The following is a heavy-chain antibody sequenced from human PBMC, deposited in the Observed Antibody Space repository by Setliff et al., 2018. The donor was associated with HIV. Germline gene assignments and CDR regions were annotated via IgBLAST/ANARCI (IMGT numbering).Heavy chain of an antibody. V-gene: IGHV4-4*09. D-gene: IGHD3-3*01. J-gene: IGHJ6*02. CDR2: ISATGST. Sequence: PSETLSLTCTVSNASISTYYWTWIRQPPGKGLGWIGRISATGSTKYNPSLEGRVTISVYTSQSQFSLRLSSVTAADTAVYYCARNNPVLSQTFGADGLDVWGQGTTVTVSS. CDR1: NASISTYY. CDR3: ARNNPVLSQTFGADGLDV.